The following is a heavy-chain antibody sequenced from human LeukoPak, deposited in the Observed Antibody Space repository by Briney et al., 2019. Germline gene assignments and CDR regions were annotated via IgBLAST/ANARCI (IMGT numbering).Heavy chain of an antibody. Sequence: SEALSLTCTGSGGSISSYYWSWIRQPPGKGVEGIGYIYYSGSTNYNPSLTSRVTISVDTSKNQFSLKLSSVTAADTAVYYCARGRFGESMFDFWGQGTLVAVSS. CDR1: GGSISSYY. CDR3: ARGRFGESMFDF. V-gene: IGHV4-59*01. D-gene: IGHD3-10*01. CDR2: IYYSGST. J-gene: IGHJ4*02.